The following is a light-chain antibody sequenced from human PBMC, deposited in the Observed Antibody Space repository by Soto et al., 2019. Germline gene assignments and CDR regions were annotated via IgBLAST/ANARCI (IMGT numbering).Light chain of an antibody. J-gene: IGKJ1*01. V-gene: IGKV3-20*01. CDR3: QQYGSSPTWT. CDR1: QSVSSSY. Sequence: DIVLPQSPTTLSLSPGERAPLSCRASQSVSSSYLAWYQQKPGQAPRLLIYGASSRATGIPDRFSGSGSGTDFTLTISRLEPEDFAVYYCQQYGSSPTWTFGQGPRWIS. CDR2: GAS.